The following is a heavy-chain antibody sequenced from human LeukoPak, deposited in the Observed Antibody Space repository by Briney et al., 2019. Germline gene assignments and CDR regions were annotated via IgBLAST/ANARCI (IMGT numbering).Heavy chain of an antibody. CDR1: GYTFPDYF. V-gene: IGHV1-2*02. Sequence: SVKLSCKASGYTFPDYFMHWVRQAPAQVLEWMGWINPNSSGTSYAQKFQGRVTMTRDTSVTTAYMDLGRLRSDDTAVYYCARGRAGDFFDSWGQGTLVTVSS. J-gene: IGHJ4*02. CDR2: INPNSSGT. CDR3: ARGRAGDFFDS.